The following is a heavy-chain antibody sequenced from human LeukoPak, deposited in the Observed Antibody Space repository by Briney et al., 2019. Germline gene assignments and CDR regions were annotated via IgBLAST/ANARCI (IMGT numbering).Heavy chain of an antibody. V-gene: IGHV1-24*01. CDR1: GYTLTELS. D-gene: IGHD1-1*01. Sequence: ASVKVSCKVSGYTLTELSMHWVRQAPGKGLEWMGGFDPEDGETIYAQKFQGRVTITADESTSTAYMELSSLRSEDTAVYYCAREELASFDPWGQGTLVTVSS. CDR3: AREELASFDP. J-gene: IGHJ5*02. CDR2: FDPEDGET.